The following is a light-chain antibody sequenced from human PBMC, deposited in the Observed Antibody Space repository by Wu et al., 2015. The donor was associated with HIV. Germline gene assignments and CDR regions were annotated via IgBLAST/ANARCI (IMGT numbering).Light chain of an antibody. J-gene: IGKJ4*01. CDR3: QQLNSYPLT. Sequence: DIQLTQSPSFLSASVGDRVTITCRASQGISHFLGWYQQKPGKAPKLLIYAASTLQGGVPSRFSGSGSGTEFTLTISSLQPDDFATYYCQQLNSYPLTFGGGTKVDIK. CDR1: QGISHF. V-gene: IGKV1-9*01. CDR2: AAS.